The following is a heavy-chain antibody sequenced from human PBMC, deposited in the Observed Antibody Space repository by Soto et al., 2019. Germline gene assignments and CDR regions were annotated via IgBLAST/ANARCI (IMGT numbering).Heavy chain of an antibody. CDR3: AREEASVTTVVTPYFFDY. J-gene: IGHJ4*02. D-gene: IGHD4-17*01. CDR1: GFTFSSYW. CDR2: IKQDGSEK. Sequence: GGSLRLSCAASGFTFSSYWMSWVRQAPGKGLEWVANIKQDGSEKYYVDSVKGRFTISRDNAKNSLYLQMNSLRAEDTAVYYCAREEASVTTVVTPYFFDYWGQGTLVTVSS. V-gene: IGHV3-7*05.